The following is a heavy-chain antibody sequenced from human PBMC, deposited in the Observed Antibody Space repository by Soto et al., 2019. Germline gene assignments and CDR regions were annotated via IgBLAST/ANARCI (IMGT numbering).Heavy chain of an antibody. D-gene: IGHD3-22*01. V-gene: IGHV3-11*06. CDR1: GFTFSDYY. Sequence: GGSLRLSCAASGFTFSDYYMSWIRQAPGKGLEWVSYISSSSSYTNYADSVKGRFTISRDNAKNSLYLQMNSLRAEDTAVYYCAREDYYDSSGYYYLGYYYYGMDVWGQGTTVTVSS. J-gene: IGHJ6*02. CDR2: ISSSSSYT. CDR3: AREDYYDSSGYYYLGYYYYGMDV.